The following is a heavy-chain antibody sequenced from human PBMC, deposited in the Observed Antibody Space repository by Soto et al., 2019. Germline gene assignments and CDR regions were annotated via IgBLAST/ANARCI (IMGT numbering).Heavy chain of an antibody. CDR1: GGSISSYY. CDR2: IYYSGST. Sequence: SETLSLTCTVSGGSISSYYWSWIRQPPGKGLEWIGYIYYSGSTNYNPSLKSRVTISVDTSKNQFSLKLSSVTAADTAVYYCASRYGGNYDYWGQGTLVTVSS. V-gene: IGHV4-59*01. CDR3: ASRYGGNYDY. D-gene: IGHD3-16*01. J-gene: IGHJ4*02.